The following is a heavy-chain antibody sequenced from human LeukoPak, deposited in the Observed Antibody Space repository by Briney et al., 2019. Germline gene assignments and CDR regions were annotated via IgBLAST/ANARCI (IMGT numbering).Heavy chain of an antibody. Sequence: PGGSLRLSCAASGFTFSSYSMNWVRQAPGKGLEWVSSISSSSSYIYYADSVKGRFTISRDNAKNSLYLQMNSLRAEDTAVYYCVKTDYSTGPYDHWGQGTLVTVSS. CDR3: VKTDYSTGPYDH. V-gene: IGHV3-21*04. J-gene: IGHJ4*02. CDR2: ISSSSSYI. D-gene: IGHD4-4*01. CDR1: GFTFSSYS.